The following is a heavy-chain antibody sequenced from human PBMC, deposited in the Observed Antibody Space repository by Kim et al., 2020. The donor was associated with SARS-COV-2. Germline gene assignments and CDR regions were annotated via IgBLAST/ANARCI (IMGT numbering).Heavy chain of an antibody. D-gene: IGHD3-10*01. Sequence: ASVKVSCKASGYTFTSYGISWVRQAPGQGLEWMGWISAYNGNTNYAQKLQGRVTMTTDTSTSTAYMELRSLRSDDTAVYYCAGFTYYYGSGSYPGHSQHWGQGTLVTVSS. CDR3: AGFTYYYGSGSYPGHSQH. J-gene: IGHJ1*01. CDR1: GYTFTSYG. V-gene: IGHV1-18*01. CDR2: ISAYNGNT.